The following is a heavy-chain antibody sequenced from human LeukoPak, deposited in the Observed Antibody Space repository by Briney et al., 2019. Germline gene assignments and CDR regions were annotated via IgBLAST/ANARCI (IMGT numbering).Heavy chain of an antibody. CDR2: IYYSGST. D-gene: IGHD2-2*01. Sequence: KPSETLSLTCTVSGGSISSSSYYWGWIRQPPGKGLEWIGSIYYSGSTYYNPSLKSRVTISVDTSKNQFSLKLSSVTAADTAVYYCARLCPGYCSSTSANDFDYWGQGTLVTVSS. J-gene: IGHJ4*02. CDR1: GGSISSSSYY. V-gene: IGHV4-39*07. CDR3: ARLCPGYCSSTSANDFDY.